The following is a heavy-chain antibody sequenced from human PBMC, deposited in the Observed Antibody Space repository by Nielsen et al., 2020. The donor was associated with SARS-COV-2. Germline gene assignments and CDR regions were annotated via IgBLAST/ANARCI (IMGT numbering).Heavy chain of an antibody. J-gene: IGHJ4*02. D-gene: IGHD6-19*01. CDR2: ISSSGSTI. V-gene: IGHV3-48*03. Sequence: GESLKISCAASGFTFSSYEMNWVRQAPGKGLEWVSYISSSGSTIYYADSVKGRFTISRDTANNRLFLQMNSLRVEDTAVYYCARVKTSGWYGIDYFDYWGQGTLVTVSS. CDR1: GFTFSSYE. CDR3: ARVKTSGWYGIDYFDY.